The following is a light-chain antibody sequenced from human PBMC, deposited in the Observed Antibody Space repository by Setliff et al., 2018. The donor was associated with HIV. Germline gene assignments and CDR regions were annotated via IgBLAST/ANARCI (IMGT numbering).Light chain of an antibody. V-gene: IGLV1-40*01. Sequence: QSVLTQAPSVSGAPGQRVTISCTGSSSNIGAGYDVHWYQQLPGTAPKLVIFGNNNRPSGIPDRFSGSKSGTSASLAITGLQAEDEADYYCCSYASSGSLVFGAGTKVTVL. CDR2: GNN. CDR1: SSNIGAGYD. J-gene: IGLJ1*01. CDR3: CSYASSGSLV.